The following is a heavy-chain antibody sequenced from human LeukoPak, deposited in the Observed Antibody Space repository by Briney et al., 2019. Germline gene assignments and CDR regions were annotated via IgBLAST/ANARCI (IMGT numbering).Heavy chain of an antibody. CDR3: ARDRRELNYYDSSGYYPGH. D-gene: IGHD3-22*01. J-gene: IGHJ4*02. CDR2: INPNSGGT. CDR1: GYTFTGYY. Sequence: ASVKVSCKASGYTFTGYYMHWVRQAPGQGLEWMGWINPNSGGTNYAQKFQGMVTMTRDTSISTAYMELSRLRSDDTAVYYCARDRRELNYYDSSGYYPGHWGQGTLVTVSS. V-gene: IGHV1-2*02.